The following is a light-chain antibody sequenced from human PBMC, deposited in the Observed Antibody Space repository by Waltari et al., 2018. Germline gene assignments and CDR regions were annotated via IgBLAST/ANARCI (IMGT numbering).Light chain of an antibody. CDR1: QRLVRSDGNTY. CDR2: KVS. Sequence: DVVMTQSPLPLPVTLGQPASLSCKSSQRLVRSDGNTYLQWFQPRPGQSPRRRIYKVSTRESGVPDRCSGSGSVTDVTLKIIRVEAEDVGVYYCMQGTHWPYTFGQGTKLDIK. CDR3: MQGTHWPYT. V-gene: IGKV2-30*02. J-gene: IGKJ2*01.